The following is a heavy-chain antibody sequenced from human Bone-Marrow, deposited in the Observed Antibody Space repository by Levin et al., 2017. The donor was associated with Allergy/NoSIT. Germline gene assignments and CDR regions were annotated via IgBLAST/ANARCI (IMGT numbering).Heavy chain of an antibody. D-gene: IGHD3-3*01. V-gene: IGHV3-23*01. J-gene: IGHJ5*02. CDR1: GFSFSLYA. CDR3: VKGSKYGVAAGWFDT. CDR2: ISGSGGSD. Sequence: GGSLRLSCAASGFSFSLYAMNWVRQSPGKGLEWVSGISGSGGSDYYADSVTGRFVISRDNSNDTLFLQMNSLRADDTAIYYCVKGSKYGVAAGWFDTWGQGTPVTVSS.